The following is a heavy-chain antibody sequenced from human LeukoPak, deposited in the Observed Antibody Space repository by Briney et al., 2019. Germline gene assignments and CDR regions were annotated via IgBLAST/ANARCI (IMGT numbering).Heavy chain of an antibody. CDR3: ARGLGTCYDILTGYYAGFDY. J-gene: IGHJ4*02. CDR1: GSTFTIYV. Sequence: PWGSLRLSRVASGSTFTIYVMHWVRAAPGSRLEWGTVRWVEGGNKYYADSVKARFTISRENSKSMLYLQMNGLSAEDTAVYYCARGLGTCYDILTGYYAGFDYWGQGPLVTVSS. D-gene: IGHD3-9*01. V-gene: IGHV3-33*01. CDR2: RWVEGGNK.